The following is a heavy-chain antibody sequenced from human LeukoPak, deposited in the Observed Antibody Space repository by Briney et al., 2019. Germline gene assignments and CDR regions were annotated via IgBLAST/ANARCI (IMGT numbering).Heavy chain of an antibody. CDR3: ARGDYGDYDY. J-gene: IGHJ4*02. D-gene: IGHD4-17*01. V-gene: IGHV4-59*01. CDR1: GGSISGYY. CDR2: IYYTGST. Sequence: SETLPLTCTVSGGSISGYYWSWIRQPPGKGLEWIGYIYYTGSTNYNPSLKSRLTISVDTSKNQFSLKLSSVTAADTAVYYCARGDYGDYDYWGQGTLVTVSS.